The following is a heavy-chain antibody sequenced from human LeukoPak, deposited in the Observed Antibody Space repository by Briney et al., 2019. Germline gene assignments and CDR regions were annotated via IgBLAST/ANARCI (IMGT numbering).Heavy chain of an antibody. Sequence: GGSLRLSCAASGFTFSSYAMHWVRQAPGKGLEYVSAISSNGGSTYCANSVKGRFTISRDNSKNTLYLQMGSLRAEDMAVYYCARGDILTGPPPDYWGQGTLVTVS. CDR3: ARGDILTGPPPDY. CDR2: ISSNGGST. J-gene: IGHJ4*02. CDR1: GFTFSSYA. V-gene: IGHV3-64*01. D-gene: IGHD3-9*01.